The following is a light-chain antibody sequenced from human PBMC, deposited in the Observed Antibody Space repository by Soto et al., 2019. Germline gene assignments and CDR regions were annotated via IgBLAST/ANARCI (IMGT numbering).Light chain of an antibody. CDR3: QQYYSNLRT. J-gene: IGKJ1*01. CDR1: QSVLYSSNNKNY. V-gene: IGKV4-1*01. Sequence: DIVMTQSPDSLAGSLGERATINCKSSQSVLYSSNNKNYLAWYQQKPGQPPKLLIYWASTRESGVPDRFSGRGSGTDFTLTISSLQAEDVAVYYCQQYYSNLRTFGQGTKVEIK. CDR2: WAS.